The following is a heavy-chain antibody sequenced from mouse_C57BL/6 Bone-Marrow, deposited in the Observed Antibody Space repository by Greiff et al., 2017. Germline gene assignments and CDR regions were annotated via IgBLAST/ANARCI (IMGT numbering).Heavy chain of an antibody. Sequence: EVQLQQSGPELVKPGASVKIPCKASGYTFTDYNMDWVKQSHGKSLEWIGDINPNNGGTIYNQKFKGKATLTVDKSSSTAYMERRSLTSEDTAVXYCARTWYYDSSYGFAYWGQGTLVTVSA. J-gene: IGHJ3*01. CDR2: INPNNGGT. CDR3: ARTWYYDSSYGFAY. D-gene: IGHD1-1*01. V-gene: IGHV1-18*01. CDR1: GYTFTDYN.